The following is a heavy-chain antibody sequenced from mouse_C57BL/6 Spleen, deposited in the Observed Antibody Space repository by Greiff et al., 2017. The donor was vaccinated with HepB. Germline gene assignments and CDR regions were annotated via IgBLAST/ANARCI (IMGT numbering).Heavy chain of an antibody. CDR2: ISNGGSYT. CDR1: GFTFSSYA. J-gene: IGHJ2*01. D-gene: IGHD1-1*02. CDR3: AGGVADYFDY. V-gene: IGHV5-4*03. Sequence: EVKVEESGGGLVKPGGSLKLSCAASGFTFSSYAMSWVRQTPEKRLEWVATISNGGSYTYYPDNVKGRFTISRDNAKNNLYLQMSHLKSEDTAMYYCAGGVADYFDYWGQGTTLTVSS.